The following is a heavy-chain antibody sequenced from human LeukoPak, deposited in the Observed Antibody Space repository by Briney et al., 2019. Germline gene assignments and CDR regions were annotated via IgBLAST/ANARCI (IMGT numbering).Heavy chain of an antibody. D-gene: IGHD5-24*01. CDR2: INWNGGST. CDR1: GFTFDDYG. J-gene: IGHJ6*03. Sequence: PGGSLRLSCAASGFTFDDYGMSWVRQAPGKGLEWVSGINWNGGSTGCADSVKGRLTISRDNPKNSLYLQMNSLRAEDTAVYYCARDGYNFDYYYMDVWGKGTTVTISS. CDR3: ARDGYNFDYYYMDV. V-gene: IGHV3-20*04.